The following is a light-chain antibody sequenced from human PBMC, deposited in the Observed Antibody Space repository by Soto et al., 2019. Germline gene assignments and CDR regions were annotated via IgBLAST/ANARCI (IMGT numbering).Light chain of an antibody. V-gene: IGLV1-40*01. J-gene: IGLJ3*02. Sequence: QSVLTQPPSVSGAPGQRATISCTGSRSNIGAGYDVHWYQQLPGTAPKLLIYGTNNRPSGVPDRFSGSKSGMSASLAITGLQAADEANYYCQSYYNSLSGSLVFGGGTKLTVL. CDR1: RSNIGAGYD. CDR3: QSYYNSLSGSLV. CDR2: GTN.